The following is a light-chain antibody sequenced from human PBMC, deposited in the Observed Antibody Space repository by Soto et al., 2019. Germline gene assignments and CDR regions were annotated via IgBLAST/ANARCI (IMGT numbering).Light chain of an antibody. CDR2: DVS. J-gene: IGLJ1*01. V-gene: IGLV2-14*01. Sequence: QSVLTQPSSLSGSPGQSMTISCTRKSSDVGGYNYVSWYQQHPGKAPKLMIYDVSNRPSGISNRFSGSKSGNTASLTISGLQAEDEAAYYCSSYTGSSTYGFGTGTKVTVL. CDR1: SSDVGGYNY. CDR3: SSYTGSSTYG.